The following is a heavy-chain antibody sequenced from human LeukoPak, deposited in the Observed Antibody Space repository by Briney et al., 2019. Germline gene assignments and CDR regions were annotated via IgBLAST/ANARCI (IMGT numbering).Heavy chain of an antibody. D-gene: IGHD1-26*01. CDR3: ATDPTKGY. CDR1: GFTFSSYS. CDR2: ISSSNSYI. V-gene: IGHV3-21*01. Sequence: PGRSLRLSCAASGFTFSSYSMNWVRQAPGKGLEWVSSISSSNSYIYNADSVKGRFTISRDNAKNSLYLQMNSLRAEDTAVYYCATDPTKGYWGQGTLVTVSS. J-gene: IGHJ4*02.